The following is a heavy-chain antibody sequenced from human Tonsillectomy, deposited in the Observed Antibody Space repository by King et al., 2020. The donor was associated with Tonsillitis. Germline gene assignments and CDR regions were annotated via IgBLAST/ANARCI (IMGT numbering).Heavy chain of an antibody. D-gene: IGHD3-10*01. Sequence: VQLQESGPGLVKPSQTLSLTCTVSGGSISSGDYYWSWIRQPPGKGLEWIGYIYYSGSTYYNPSLKSRVTISVDTSKNQFSLKLSSVTAADTAVYYCASLVRRLEYDYGSGSSHWGQGTLVTVSS. J-gene: IGHJ4*02. CDR3: ASLVRRLEYDYGSGSSH. V-gene: IGHV4-30-4*01. CDR2: IYYSGST. CDR1: GGSISSGDYY.